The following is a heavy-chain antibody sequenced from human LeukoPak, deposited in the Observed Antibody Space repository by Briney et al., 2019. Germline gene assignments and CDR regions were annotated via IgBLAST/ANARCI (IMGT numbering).Heavy chain of an antibody. CDR1: GFTFSSYA. J-gene: IGHJ4*02. CDR2: ISGSGGST. CDR3: AKYYYGSGSYYKPYHFDY. V-gene: IGHV3-23*01. Sequence: PGGSLRLSCAASGFTFSSYAMSWVRQAPGKGLEWVSAISGSGGSTYYADSVKGRFTISIDNSKNTLYLQMNSLRAEDTAVYYCAKYYYGSGSYYKPYHFDYWGQGTLVTVSS. D-gene: IGHD3-10*01.